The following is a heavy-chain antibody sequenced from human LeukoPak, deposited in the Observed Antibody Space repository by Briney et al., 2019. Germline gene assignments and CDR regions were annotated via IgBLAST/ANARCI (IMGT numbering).Heavy chain of an antibody. D-gene: IGHD3-9*01. J-gene: IGHJ5*02. V-gene: IGHV3-9*01. CDR2: ISWNSGSI. CDR1: GFTFDDYA. Sequence: GGSLRLSCAASGFTFDDYAMHWVRQAPGKGLEWVSGISWNSGSIGYADSVKGRFTISRDNAKNSLYLQMNSLRAEDTALYYCARVGKVRYFDWLNNWFDPWGQGTLVTVSS. CDR3: ARVGKVRYFDWLNNWFDP.